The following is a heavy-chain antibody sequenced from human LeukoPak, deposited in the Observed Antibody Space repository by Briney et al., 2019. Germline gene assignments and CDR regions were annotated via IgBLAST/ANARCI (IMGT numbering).Heavy chain of an antibody. V-gene: IGHV7-4-1*02. D-gene: IGHD3-22*01. CDR2: INTNTGNP. Sequence: GASVKVSCKASGYTFTSYAMNWVRQAPGQGLEWMGWINTNTGNPTYAQGFTGRFVFSLDTSVSTAYLQISNLKPEDTAVYYCARERLYYSSSGYHSGSFDIWGQGTLVTVS. J-gene: IGHJ3*02. CDR1: GYTFTSYA. CDR3: ARERLYYSSSGYHSGSFDI.